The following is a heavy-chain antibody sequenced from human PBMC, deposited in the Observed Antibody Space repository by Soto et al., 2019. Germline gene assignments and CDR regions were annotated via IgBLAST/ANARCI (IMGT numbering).Heavy chain of an antibody. Sequence: SETLSLTCTVSGGSISSYYWSWIRQPRGKGLEWIGYIYYSGSTNYNPSLKSRVTISVDTSKNQFSLKLSSVTAADTAVYYCARSVITMVRGVITFSYYYMDVWGKGTTVTVSS. D-gene: IGHD3-10*01. V-gene: IGHV4-59*08. CDR1: GGSISSYY. CDR2: IYYSGST. CDR3: ARSVITMVRGVITFSYYYMDV. J-gene: IGHJ6*03.